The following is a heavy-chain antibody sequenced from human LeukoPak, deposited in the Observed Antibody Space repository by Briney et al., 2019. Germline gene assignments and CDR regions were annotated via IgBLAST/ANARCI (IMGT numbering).Heavy chain of an antibody. D-gene: IGHD6-19*01. CDR2: IDQSGGRN. V-gene: IGHV3-7*05. J-gene: IGHJ5*02. Sequence: GGSLRLSCAASGFTFSRFWMNWVRQAPGRGLEWVANIDQSGGRNNYVDSVKGRFTISRDNAKNSLFLEMSSLRADDTAVYYCARGSGSGWPLDRWGQGALVTVSS. CDR1: GFTFSRFW. CDR3: ARGSGSGWPLDR.